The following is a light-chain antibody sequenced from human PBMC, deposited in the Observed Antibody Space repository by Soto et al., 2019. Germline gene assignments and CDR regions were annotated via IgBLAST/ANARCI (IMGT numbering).Light chain of an antibody. Sequence: EIVLTQSPATLSLSPGERATLSCRASQSVSSYLAWYQQKPGQAPRLLIYGASNRATGIPARFSGSGSGTDFTLTISSLEPEDFAVYYCQQRSNWPLITFGRGTRLEIK. V-gene: IGKV3-11*01. CDR3: QQRSNWPLIT. J-gene: IGKJ5*01. CDR2: GAS. CDR1: QSVSSY.